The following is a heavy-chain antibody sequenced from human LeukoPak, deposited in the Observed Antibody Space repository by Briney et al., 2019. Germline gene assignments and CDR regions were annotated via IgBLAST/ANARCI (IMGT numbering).Heavy chain of an antibody. V-gene: IGHV4-59*08. CDR3: ARHGYCSATSCYYYYYYMDV. D-gene: IGHD2-2*03. CDR1: GGSINNYY. Sequence: SETLSLTCTVSGGSINNYYWSWIRQPPGKGLDSIGYIFYTGSTTYNPSLKSRVTISVDTSKNQFSLKLSSVTAADTAVYYCARHGYCSATSCYYYYYYMDVWGKGTTVTVSS. J-gene: IGHJ6*03. CDR2: IFYTGST.